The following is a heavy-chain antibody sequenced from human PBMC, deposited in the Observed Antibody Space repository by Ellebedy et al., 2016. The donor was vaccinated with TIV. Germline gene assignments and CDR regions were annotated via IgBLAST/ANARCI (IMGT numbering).Heavy chain of an antibody. CDR2: IYPGDSDT. D-gene: IGHD5-12*01. CDR3: ARHQIVASTWLKKRTGDGMDV. J-gene: IGHJ6*02. Sequence: GESLKISCKGSGFSFTNSWIAWVRQMPGNGLQWMGIIYPGDSDTRHSPSFQGQVTISADKSINTAYLQWSSLKASDTAMYYCARHQIVASTWLKKRTGDGMDVWGQGTTVIVSS. CDR1: GFSFTNSW. V-gene: IGHV5-51*01.